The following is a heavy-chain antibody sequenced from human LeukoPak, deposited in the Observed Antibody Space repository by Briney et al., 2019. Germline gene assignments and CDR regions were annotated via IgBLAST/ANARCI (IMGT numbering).Heavy chain of an antibody. V-gene: IGHV3-30-3*01. J-gene: IGHJ4*02. CDR3: ARDPTFRYCSSTSCYIYFDY. D-gene: IGHD2-2*02. CDR2: ISYDGSNK. Sequence: GGSLRLSCAASGFTFSSYAMHWVRQAPGKGLEWVAVISYDGSNKYYADSVKGQFTISRDNSKNTLYLQMNSLRAEDTAVYYCARDPTFRYCSSTSCYIYFDYWGQGTLVTVSS. CDR1: GFTFSSYA.